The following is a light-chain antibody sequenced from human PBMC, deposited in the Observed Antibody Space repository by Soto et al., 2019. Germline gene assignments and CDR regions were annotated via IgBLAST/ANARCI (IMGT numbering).Light chain of an antibody. CDR1: SSDVGGYNY. Sequence: QSVLTQPASVSGSPGQSITISCTGTSSDVGGYNYVSWYQQHPGNAPKLMIYDVSNRPSGVSNRFSGSKSGNTASLTISGLQAEEEADYYCSSYASSSTVVFGGGTQLTVL. CDR3: SSYASSSTVV. J-gene: IGLJ2*01. CDR2: DVS. V-gene: IGLV2-14*01.